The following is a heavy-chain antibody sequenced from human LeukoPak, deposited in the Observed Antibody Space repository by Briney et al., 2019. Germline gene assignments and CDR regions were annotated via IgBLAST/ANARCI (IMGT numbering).Heavy chain of an antibody. J-gene: IGHJ4*02. Sequence: SETLSLTCTVSGGSISSSSYYWGWIRQPPGKGLEWIGSIYYSGSTYYNPSLKSRVTISVDTSKNQFSLKLSSVTAADTAVYYCAREDQYGDYQYYFDYWGQGTLVTVSS. V-gene: IGHV4-39*07. CDR2: IYYSGST. CDR1: GGSISSSSYY. CDR3: AREDQYGDYQYYFDY. D-gene: IGHD4-17*01.